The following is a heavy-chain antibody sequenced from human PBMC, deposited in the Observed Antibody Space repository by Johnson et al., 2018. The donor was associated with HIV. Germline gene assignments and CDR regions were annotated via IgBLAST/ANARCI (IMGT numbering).Heavy chain of an antibody. CDR1: GFSFSSYD. V-gene: IGHV3-30-3*01. Sequence: QVQLVESGGGVVQPGRSLRLSCAASGFSFSSYDMHWVRQAPGEGLEWVALISYDGSNKYYADSVKGRFTISRDNSKNTLYLQMNSLRAEDTAVYYCARDGGNDYGDYVGGGALDIWGQGTMVTVSS. CDR3: ARDGGNDYGDYVGGGALDI. D-gene: IGHD4-17*01. J-gene: IGHJ3*02. CDR2: ISYDGSNK.